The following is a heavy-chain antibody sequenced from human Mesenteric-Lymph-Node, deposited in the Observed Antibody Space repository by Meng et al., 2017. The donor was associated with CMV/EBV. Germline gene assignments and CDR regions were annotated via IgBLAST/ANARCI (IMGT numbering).Heavy chain of an antibody. CDR3: ARLTSGMDV. D-gene: IGHD3-10*01. Sequence: SETLSLTCTVSGGSISSYYWSWIRQPPGMGLERIGYIYYSGSTNYNPSLKSRVTISVDTSKNQFSLKLSSVTAADTAVYYCARLTSGMDVWGQGTTVTVSS. V-gene: IGHV4-59*01. CDR2: IYYSGST. CDR1: GGSISSYY. J-gene: IGHJ6*02.